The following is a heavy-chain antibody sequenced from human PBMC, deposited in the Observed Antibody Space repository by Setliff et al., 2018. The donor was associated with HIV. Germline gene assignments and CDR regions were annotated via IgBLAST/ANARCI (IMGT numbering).Heavy chain of an antibody. CDR1: GSSISGYY. J-gene: IGHJ4*02. V-gene: IGHV4-4*09. CDR2: IHTNRGT. D-gene: IGHD1-7*01. Sequence: SETLSLTCTVSGSSISGYYWSWIRQSPGKGLEWIGYIHTNRGTKTNLSLKTRATVSLDTSKNQFFLRLTSVTATDTAIYYRARHPREEPERNYKFDSWGQGTLVTVSS. CDR3: ARHPREEPERNYKFDS.